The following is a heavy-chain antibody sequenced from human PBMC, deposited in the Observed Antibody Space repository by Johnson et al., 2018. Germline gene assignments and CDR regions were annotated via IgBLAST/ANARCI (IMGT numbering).Heavy chain of an antibody. CDR2: ISGSGGST. D-gene: IGHD3-3*01. V-gene: IGHV3-23*04. Sequence: VQLVESGGGLVQPGGSLRLSCAASGFTFSSYAMSWVRQAPGKGLEWVSAISGSGGSTYYADSVKGRFTISRDNSKNTLYLQMNSLRAEDTAVYYCAKDLGIFGVVPYYMDVWGKGTTVTVSS. CDR3: AKDLGIFGVVPYYMDV. CDR1: GFTFSSYA. J-gene: IGHJ6*03.